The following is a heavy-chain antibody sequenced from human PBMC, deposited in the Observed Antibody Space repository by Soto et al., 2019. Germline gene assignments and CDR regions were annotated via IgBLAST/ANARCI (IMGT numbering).Heavy chain of an antibody. V-gene: IGHV3-7*05. CDR2: IKQDASEK. Sequence: EVQLVESGGGLVQSGGSLRLSCAATGFSISNYWMSWVRQGPGKGPEWVANIKQDASEKYYVDSVKGRFTISRDNAENSLYLQMTSLRAEDTAVYQCARSLSAIPGESWGQGTLVTVSS. CDR1: GFSISNYW. J-gene: IGHJ5*02. CDR3: ARSLSAIPGES. D-gene: IGHD2-21*01.